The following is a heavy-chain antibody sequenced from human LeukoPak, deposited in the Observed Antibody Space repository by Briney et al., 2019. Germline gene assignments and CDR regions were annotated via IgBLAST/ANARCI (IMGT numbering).Heavy chain of an antibody. CDR1: VFTFDDYA. J-gene: IGHJ6*03. V-gene: IGHV3-9*03. CDR2: ITWNSDNI. Sequence: GGSLRLSCAAPVFTFDDYAMHWVRQAPGKGLEWVSGITWNSDNIEYADSVRGRCTISRDNAKNSLYLQMNSLRAEDMALYYWAKGGGGRLISYYNMEVWGKGTTVTVSS. CDR3: AKGGGGRLISYYNMEV. D-gene: IGHD3-16*01.